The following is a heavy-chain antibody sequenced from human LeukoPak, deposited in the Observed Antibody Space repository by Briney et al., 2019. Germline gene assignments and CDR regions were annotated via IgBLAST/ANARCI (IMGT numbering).Heavy chain of an antibody. CDR3: ARVAKHFRGGLSFYMDV. V-gene: IGHV4-59*01. CDR2: IYYSGST. CDR1: GGSLTNYY. Sequence: PSETLSLTCTVSGGSLTNYYWSWIRQPPGKGLDWIGHIYYSGSTNYNPSLKSRVTISLDTSKNQFSLKVISVTAADTAVCYCARVAKHFRGGLSFYMDVWGKGTTVTISS. J-gene: IGHJ6*03. D-gene: IGHD3-10*01.